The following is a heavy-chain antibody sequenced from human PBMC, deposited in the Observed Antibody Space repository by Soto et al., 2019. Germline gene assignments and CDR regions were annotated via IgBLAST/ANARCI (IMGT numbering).Heavy chain of an antibody. D-gene: IGHD3-3*01. CDR3: AKGRSYDFWSGYYYSPAPPSFDY. CDR1: GFTFSSYW. J-gene: IGHJ4*02. V-gene: IGHV3-74*01. CDR2: ISGGGSST. Sequence: GSLRLSCAASGFTFSSYWMHWVRQAPGKGLVWVSRISGGGSSTSYAASVKGRFTISRDNAKNTLYLQMNSLRAEDTAVYYCAKGRSYDFWSGYYYSPAPPSFDYWGQGTLVTVSS.